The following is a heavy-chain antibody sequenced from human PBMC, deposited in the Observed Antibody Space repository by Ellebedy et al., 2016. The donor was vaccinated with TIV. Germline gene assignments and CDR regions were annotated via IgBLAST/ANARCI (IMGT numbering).Heavy chain of an antibody. Sequence: GESLKISCAASGFTFSSYVMNWVRQAPGKGLEWVSTISGSGGSTYHTDYVKGRFTISRDNSKNTLYLQMSSLRAEDTAVYYCVTRQQTVTTNWGAFDIWGQGTIVTVSS. D-gene: IGHD4-17*01. CDR2: ISGSGGST. J-gene: IGHJ3*02. V-gene: IGHV3-23*01. CDR1: GFTFSSYV. CDR3: VTRQQTVTTNWGAFDI.